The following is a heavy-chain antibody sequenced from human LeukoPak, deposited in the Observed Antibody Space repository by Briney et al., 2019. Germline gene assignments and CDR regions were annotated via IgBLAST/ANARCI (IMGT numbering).Heavy chain of an antibody. Sequence: ASVKVSCKASGYTFTSYGISGVRQAPGQGLEWMGWISAYNGNTNYAQKLQGRVTMTTDTSTSTAYMELRSLRSDDTAVYYCARIYCSGGSCYPYVAFDIWGQGTMVTVSS. V-gene: IGHV1-18*04. CDR2: ISAYNGNT. J-gene: IGHJ3*02. D-gene: IGHD2-15*01. CDR3: ARIYCSGGSCYPYVAFDI. CDR1: GYTFTSYG.